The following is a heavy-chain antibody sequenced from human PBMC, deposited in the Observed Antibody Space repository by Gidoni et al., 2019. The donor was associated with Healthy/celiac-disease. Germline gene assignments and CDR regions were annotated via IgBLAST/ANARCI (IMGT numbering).Heavy chain of an antibody. Sequence: EVQLVESGGGLVKPGGSLRLSCSASGFTFSSYSMNWVRQAPGKGLEWVSSISSSSSYIYYADSVKGRFTISRDNAKNSLYLQMNSLRAEDTAVYYCASGIAAAGTVDYWGQGTLVTVSS. J-gene: IGHJ4*02. CDR2: ISSSSSYI. V-gene: IGHV3-21*01. D-gene: IGHD6-13*01. CDR3: ASGIAAAGTVDY. CDR1: GFTFSSYS.